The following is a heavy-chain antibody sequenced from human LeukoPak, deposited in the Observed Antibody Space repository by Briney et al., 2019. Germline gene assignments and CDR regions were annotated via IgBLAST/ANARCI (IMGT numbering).Heavy chain of an antibody. CDR1: GFTFSSYS. CDR3: ARDEIARLPLDY. D-gene: IGHD6-25*01. V-gene: IGHV3-21*01. J-gene: IGHJ4*02. Sequence: GGSLRLSCAASGFTFSSYSMNWVRQAPGKGLEWVSSISSSSSYIYYADSVKGGFTISRDNAKNSLYLQMNSLRAEDTAVYYCARDEIARLPLDYWGQGTLVTVSS. CDR2: ISSSSSYI.